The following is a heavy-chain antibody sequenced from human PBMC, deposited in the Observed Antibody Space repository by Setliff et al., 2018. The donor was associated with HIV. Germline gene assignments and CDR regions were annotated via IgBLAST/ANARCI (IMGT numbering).Heavy chain of an antibody. CDR2: INSGSSSI. Sequence: GGSLRLSCAASGFRFSRYSMNWVRQAPGKGLEWVAYINSGSSSIFYGYSVKGRFTISRDDAATSLLLHMNSLRAEDTAVYYCAREIXXXFGALAWAXVXXGXGXXVTXXS. J-gene: IGHJ3*01. D-gene: IGHD3-10*01. V-gene: IGHV3-21*05. CDR3: AREIXXXFGALAWAXVX. CDR1: GFRFSRYS.